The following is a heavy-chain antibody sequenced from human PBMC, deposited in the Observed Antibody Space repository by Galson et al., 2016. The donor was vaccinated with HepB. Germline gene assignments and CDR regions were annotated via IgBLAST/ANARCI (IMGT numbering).Heavy chain of an antibody. CDR1: GFTFSSYS. Sequence: SLRLSCAASGFTFSSYSVNWVRQAPGKGLEWVSSISSSGTYIYYADSVKGRFTISRDNAKRSLYLQMNSLRAEDTAVYYCARDQTRHYNSGWGYYYYGLDVWGQGTTVTVSS. V-gene: IGHV3-21*01. CDR2: ISSSGTYI. CDR3: ARDQTRHYNSGWGYYYYGLDV. D-gene: IGHD6-19*01. J-gene: IGHJ6*02.